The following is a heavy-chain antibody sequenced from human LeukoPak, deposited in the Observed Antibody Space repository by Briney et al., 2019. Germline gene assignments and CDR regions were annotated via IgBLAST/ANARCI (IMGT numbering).Heavy chain of an antibody. CDR3: TKDVGRLTLVRGEPYYYYGVDV. CDR2: VSYDGNYK. CDR1: GFTLSNYG. Sequence: GRSLRLSCAASGFTLSNYGMHWVRQAPGKGLEWVAVVSYDGNYKYYAASAEGRFAISRDNSKNTLYLQMNSLRVEDAAVYYCTKDVGRLTLVRGEPYYYYGVDVWGKGTTVTVS. J-gene: IGHJ6*04. V-gene: IGHV3-30*18. D-gene: IGHD3-10*01.